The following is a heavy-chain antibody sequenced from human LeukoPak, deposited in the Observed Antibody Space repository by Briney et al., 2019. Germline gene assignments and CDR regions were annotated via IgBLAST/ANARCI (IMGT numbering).Heavy chain of an antibody. V-gene: IGHV1-8*03. Sequence: ASVKVSCKASGYTFTSYDINWVRQATGQGLEWMGWMNPNSGNTGYAQKFQGRVTITRNTSISTAYTELSSLRSEDTAVYYCARGGVVVPAALDAFDIWGQGTMVTVSS. CDR3: ARGGVVVPAALDAFDI. CDR2: MNPNSGNT. J-gene: IGHJ3*02. CDR1: GYTFTSYD. D-gene: IGHD2-2*01.